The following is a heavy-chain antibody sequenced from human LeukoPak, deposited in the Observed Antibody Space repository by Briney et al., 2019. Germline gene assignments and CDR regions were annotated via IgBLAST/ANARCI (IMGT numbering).Heavy chain of an antibody. CDR3: ARDLTTVSDILTG. Sequence: SETLSLTCAVYGESFSGYFWNWIRQPPGKGLEWIGYGFYSGSTNYSPSLKSRVTISVDTSKNQFSLKLTSVTAADTAVYYCARDLTTVSDILTGWGQGTLVTVSS. J-gene: IGHJ4*02. D-gene: IGHD3-9*01. V-gene: IGHV4-59*01. CDR2: GFYSGST. CDR1: GESFSGYF.